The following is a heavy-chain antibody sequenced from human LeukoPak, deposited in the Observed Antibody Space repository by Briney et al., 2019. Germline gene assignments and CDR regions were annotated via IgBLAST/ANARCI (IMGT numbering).Heavy chain of an antibody. CDR2: IIPIFGTA. CDR3: ARSGQYYDFWSGRFGYMDV. V-gene: IGHV1-69*05. J-gene: IGHJ6*03. Sequence: SVKASCKASGGTFSSYAISWVRQAPGQGLEWMGRIIPIFGTANYAQKFQGRVTITTDESTSTAYMELSSLRSEDTAVYYCARSGQYYDFWSGRFGYMDVWGKGTTVTVSS. D-gene: IGHD3-3*01. CDR1: GGTFSSYA.